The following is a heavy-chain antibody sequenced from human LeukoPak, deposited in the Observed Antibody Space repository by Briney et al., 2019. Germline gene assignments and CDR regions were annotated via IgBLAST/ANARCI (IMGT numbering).Heavy chain of an antibody. CDR1: GGTFTSYA. CDR3: ARVTQLLGHDAFDI. V-gene: IGHV1-69*05. CDR2: IIPIFGTA. J-gene: IGHJ3*02. D-gene: IGHD6-13*01. Sequence: SVKVSCKASGGTFTSYAISWVRQAPGQGLEWMGGIIPIFGTANYAQKFQGRVTITTDESTSTAYMELSSLRSEDTAVYYCARVTQLLGHDAFDIWGQGTMVTVSS.